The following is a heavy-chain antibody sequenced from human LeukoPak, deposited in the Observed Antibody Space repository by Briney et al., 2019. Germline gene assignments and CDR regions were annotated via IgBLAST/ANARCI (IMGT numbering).Heavy chain of an antibody. D-gene: IGHD6-19*01. V-gene: IGHV3-74*01. Sequence: GGSLRLSCAASGFTFSSYWMHWVRQAPGKGLVWVSRINSDGSSTYYADSVKGRFTISRDNSKNTLYLQMNSLRAEDTAVYYCARAGVAGTGEFDYWGQGTLVTVSS. CDR3: ARAGVAGTGEFDY. CDR1: GFTFSSYW. CDR2: INSDGSST. J-gene: IGHJ4*02.